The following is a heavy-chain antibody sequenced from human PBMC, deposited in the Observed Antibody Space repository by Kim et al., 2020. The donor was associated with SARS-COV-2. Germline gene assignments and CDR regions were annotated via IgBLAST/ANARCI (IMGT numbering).Heavy chain of an antibody. Sequence: LKSRVTISVDKSKNQFSLKLSSVTAADTAVYYCARGLSGSPLRGGYFDYWGQGTLVTVSS. CDR3: ARGLSGSPLRGGYFDY. D-gene: IGHD1-26*01. J-gene: IGHJ4*02. V-gene: IGHV4-4*02.